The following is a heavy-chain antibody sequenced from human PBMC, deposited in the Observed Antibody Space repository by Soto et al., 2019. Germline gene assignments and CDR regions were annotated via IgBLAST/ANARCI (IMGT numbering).Heavy chain of an antibody. CDR3: ARGTGYSPRWYYYYYGMDV. CDR2: INPTGGST. Sequence: ASVKVSGEASGYTFTSYYMHWVRQAPGQGLEWMRIINPTGGSTRYAQKLNSRVTMTRDAATSTVYMELSSLRSEATAVYFCARGTGYSPRWYYYYYGMDVWGRGTTLTVSS. J-gene: IGHJ6*02. V-gene: IGHV1-46*01. CDR1: GYTFTSYY. D-gene: IGHD6-13*01.